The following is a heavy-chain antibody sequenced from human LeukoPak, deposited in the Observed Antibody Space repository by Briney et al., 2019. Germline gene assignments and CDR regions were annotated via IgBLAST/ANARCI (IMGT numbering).Heavy chain of an antibody. CDR3: ARDQEGPGGWYY. CDR2: ISSGSTI. Sequence: GGSLRLSCAASGFTFSSYEMNWVRQAPGKGLEWVSYISSGSTIYYSDSAKGRFTIPRDNAKNSLYLQMNSLRDEDTAVYYCARDQEGPGGWYYWGQGTLVTVSS. CDR1: GFTFSSYE. V-gene: IGHV3-48*03. D-gene: IGHD6-19*01. J-gene: IGHJ4*02.